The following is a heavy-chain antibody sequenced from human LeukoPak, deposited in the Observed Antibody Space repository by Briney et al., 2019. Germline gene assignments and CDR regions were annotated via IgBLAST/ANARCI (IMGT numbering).Heavy chain of an antibody. CDR2: INSDGSST. J-gene: IGHJ6*03. CDR3: ARGSGYDSDYYYYMDV. D-gene: IGHD5-12*01. CDR1: GFTFSSYW. V-gene: IGHV3-74*01. Sequence: GGSLRLSCAASGFTFSSYWMHWVRQAPGKGLVWVSRINSDGSSTNYADSVKGRFTISRDNAKNSLYLQMNSLRAEDTALYYCARGSGYDSDYYYYMDVWGKGTTVTVSS.